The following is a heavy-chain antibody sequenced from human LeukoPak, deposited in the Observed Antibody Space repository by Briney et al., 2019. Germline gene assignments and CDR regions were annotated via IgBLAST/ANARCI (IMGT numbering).Heavy chain of an antibody. D-gene: IGHD4-23*01. CDR3: ARVNGGNWSDAFDI. CDR2: INHSGST. Sequence: KPSETLSLTCAVYGGAFSGYYWSWIRQPPGKGLEWIGEINHSGSTNYNPSLKSRVTISVDTSKNQFSLKLSSVTAADTAVSYCARVNGGNWSDAFDIWGQGTMVTVSS. J-gene: IGHJ3*02. V-gene: IGHV4-34*01. CDR1: GGAFSGYY.